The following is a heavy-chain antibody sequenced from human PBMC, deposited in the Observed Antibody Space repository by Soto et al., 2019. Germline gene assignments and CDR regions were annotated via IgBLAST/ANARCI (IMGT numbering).Heavy chain of an antibody. J-gene: IGHJ6*02. Sequence: QVQLVQSGGEVKKPGASVKVSCKATGYTFTSFGISWVRQAPGQGLEWMGWISAYNGNTNYAQKLQGRVTMTTDTSTSTAYMELRSLTSDDTVVYYCARDRSMYYGMDVWGQGTTVTVSS. D-gene: IGHD2-8*01. CDR1: GYTFTSFG. CDR3: ARDRSMYYGMDV. V-gene: IGHV1-18*01. CDR2: ISAYNGNT.